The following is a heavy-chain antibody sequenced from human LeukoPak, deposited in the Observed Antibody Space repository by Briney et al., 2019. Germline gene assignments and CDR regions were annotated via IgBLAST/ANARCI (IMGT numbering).Heavy chain of an antibody. Sequence: SVTLSFTCTVSGVTSFSNYWSWLRQSAGPELEWIGHLYGSGITDYNASLKSRVTMSLDTSRKQFSLRLTSVTAADTAVYYCARLKFYDSTGYSPGYYMDVWGKGTTVSVFS. V-gene: IGHV4-4*07. CDR3: ARLKFYDSTGYSPGYYMDV. J-gene: IGHJ6*03. D-gene: IGHD3-22*01. CDR2: LYGSGIT. CDR1: GVTSFSNY.